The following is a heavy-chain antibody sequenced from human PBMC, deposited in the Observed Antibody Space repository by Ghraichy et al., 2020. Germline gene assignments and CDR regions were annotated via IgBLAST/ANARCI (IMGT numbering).Heavy chain of an antibody. Sequence: GESLNISCAASGFTFSSYEMNWVRQAPGKGLEWVSYISSSGSTIYYADSVKGRFTISRDNAKNSLYLQMNSLRAEDTAVYYCARDGPAFDYYYYGMDVWGQGTTVTVSS. CDR1: GFTFSSYE. CDR3: ARDGPAFDYYYYGMDV. V-gene: IGHV3-48*03. D-gene: IGHD2-2*01. J-gene: IGHJ6*02. CDR2: ISSSGSTI.